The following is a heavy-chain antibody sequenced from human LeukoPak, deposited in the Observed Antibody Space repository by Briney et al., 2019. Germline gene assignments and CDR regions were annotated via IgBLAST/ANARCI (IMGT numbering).Heavy chain of an antibody. Sequence: GGSLRPSCAASGFTFSSYAMGWVRQAPGKGLEWVSAISGSGGSTYYADSVKGRFTISRDNSKNTLYLQMNSLRAEDTAVYYCAKEGLKYCTNGVCYTGVDYWGQGTLVTVSS. CDR3: AKEGLKYCTNGVCYTGVDY. D-gene: IGHD2-8*01. J-gene: IGHJ4*02. V-gene: IGHV3-23*01. CDR1: GFTFSSYA. CDR2: ISGSGGST.